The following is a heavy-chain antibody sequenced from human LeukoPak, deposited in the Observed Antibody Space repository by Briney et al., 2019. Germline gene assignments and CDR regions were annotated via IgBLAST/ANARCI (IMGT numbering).Heavy chain of an antibody. CDR1: GFTFSSYW. Sequence: PGGSLRLSCAASGFTFSSYWMSWVRQAPGKGLEWVANIKQDGSEKYYVDSVKGRFTISRDNAKNSLYLQMNSLRAEDTAVYYCARGGLLVGYCSGGSCDSLAPDYWGQGTLVTVSS. CDR3: ARGGLLVGYCSGGSCDSLAPDY. CDR2: IKQDGSEK. J-gene: IGHJ4*02. V-gene: IGHV3-7*01. D-gene: IGHD2-15*01.